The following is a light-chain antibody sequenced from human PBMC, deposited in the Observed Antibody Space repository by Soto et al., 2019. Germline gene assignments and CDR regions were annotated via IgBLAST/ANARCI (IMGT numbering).Light chain of an antibody. CDR3: QKYSSVPV. J-gene: IGKJ3*01. CDR1: QGIRKY. Sequence: DIQMTQSPPSLSASVGDRVTITCRASQGIRKYVAWYQQIPGKAPKLLIYAASTLQSGVPSRFSGSGSGTDFTLTINGLQPEDVATYSCQKYSSVPVFGPGTKVEIK. V-gene: IGKV1-27*01. CDR2: AAS.